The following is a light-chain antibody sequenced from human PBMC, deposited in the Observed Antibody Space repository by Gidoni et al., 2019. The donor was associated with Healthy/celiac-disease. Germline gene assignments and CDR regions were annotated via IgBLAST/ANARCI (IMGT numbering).Light chain of an antibody. Sequence: DIHMTQSPSSLSASVGDRVTITCQASQDISNYLNWYQQKPGKAPKLLIYDASNLETGVPSRFSGSRSGTDFTFTISSLQPEDIATYYCQQYDNLLLTFGQGTRLEIK. CDR3: QQYDNLLLT. V-gene: IGKV1-33*01. CDR1: QDISNY. CDR2: DAS. J-gene: IGKJ5*01.